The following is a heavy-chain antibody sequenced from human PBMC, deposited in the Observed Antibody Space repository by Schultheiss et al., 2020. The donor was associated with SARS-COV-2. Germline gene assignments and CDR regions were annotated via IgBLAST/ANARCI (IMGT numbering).Heavy chain of an antibody. J-gene: IGHJ6*01. CDR2: IKRETDGGTT. D-gene: IGHD6-6*01. CDR3: TTAVGRPGYYGMDV. Sequence: GGSLRLSCAASGFTFPDAWMSWVRLAPGKGLEWVGRIKRETDGGTTDYAAPVKGRFTISRDDSKNTLYLQMNSLKTEDTAVYYCTTAVGRPGYYGMDVWGQGTTVTV. V-gene: IGHV3-15*01. CDR1: GFTFPDAW.